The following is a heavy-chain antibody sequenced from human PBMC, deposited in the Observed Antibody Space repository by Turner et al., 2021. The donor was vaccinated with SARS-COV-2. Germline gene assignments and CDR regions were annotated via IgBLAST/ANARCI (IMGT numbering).Heavy chain of an antibody. CDR2: ISAYNGYT. J-gene: IGHJ6*02. D-gene: IGHD3-10*01. Sequence: QVQLVQSGAEVKKPGASLKVSCKASGYTFTSYGISWVRQAPGQGLEWMGWISAYNGYTNYAQKLQGRVTMTTDTSTSTAYMELRSLRSDDTAGYYCARAYGSGSYGHYYGMDVWGQGTTVTVS. V-gene: IGHV1-18*01. CDR1: GYTFTSYG. CDR3: ARAYGSGSYGHYYGMDV.